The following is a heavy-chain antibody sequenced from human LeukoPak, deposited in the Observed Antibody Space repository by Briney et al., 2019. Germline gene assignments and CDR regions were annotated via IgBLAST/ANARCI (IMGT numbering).Heavy chain of an antibody. V-gene: IGHV4-34*01. CDR1: GFSFSGYD. J-gene: IGHJ4*02. CDR3: ARRGFLEWLPPFDY. Sequence: AETLSLTCAASGFSFSGYDRSWIRQAPGKGLEWVAEINHSGSTNYNPALKRRVTIFVNTNTNQTSQMQSTVTAADTAVYYCARRGFLEWLPPFDYWGQGTLVTVSS. D-gene: IGHD3-3*01. CDR2: INHSGST.